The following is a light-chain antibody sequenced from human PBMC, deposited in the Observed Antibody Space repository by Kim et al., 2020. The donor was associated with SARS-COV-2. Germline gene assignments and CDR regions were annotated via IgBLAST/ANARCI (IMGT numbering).Light chain of an antibody. Sequence: LSPGERATLSCRASQSVSTNLAWYQQTPGQAPRLLIFAASSRATGIPDGFSGSGSGTDFSLTISRLEPEDFAVYYCQQYDRSPWTFGQGTKVEIK. V-gene: IGKV3-20*01. J-gene: IGKJ1*01. CDR3: QQYDRSPWT. CDR1: QSVSTN. CDR2: AAS.